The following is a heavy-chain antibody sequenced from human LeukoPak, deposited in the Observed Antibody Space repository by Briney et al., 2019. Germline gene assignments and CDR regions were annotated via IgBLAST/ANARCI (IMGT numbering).Heavy chain of an antibody. J-gene: IGHJ3*02. CDR2: MHRNWGT. V-gene: IGHV4-4*07. CDR1: GGSVSRYY. CDR3: ARHDEIGLIKNGFDI. Sequence: SETLSLTCTVAGGSVSRYYWSWIRQAPGKGLDWIGRMHRNWGTRNSPSLTGRVTMSIDTSKNQFSLKLTSVTAADTAVYYCARHDEIGLIKNGFDIWGQGTTVTVSS. D-gene: IGHD1-1*01.